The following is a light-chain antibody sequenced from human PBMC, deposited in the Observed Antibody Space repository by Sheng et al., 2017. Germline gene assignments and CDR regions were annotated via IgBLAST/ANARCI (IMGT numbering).Light chain of an antibody. V-gene: IGLV2-8*01. CDR3: CSYTTSRTWV. Sequence: QSALTQPPSASGSPGQSVTISCAGAGSNVGGYAYVSWYQHLPGRAPRLIIYEVNKRPSGVPDRFSGSKSGNTASLTVSGLLAEDEANYYCCSYTTSRTWVFGGGTKVTVL. J-gene: IGLJ3*02. CDR1: GSNVGGYAY. CDR2: EVN.